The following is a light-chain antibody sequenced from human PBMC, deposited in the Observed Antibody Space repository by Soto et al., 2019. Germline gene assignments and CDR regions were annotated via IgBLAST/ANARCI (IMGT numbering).Light chain of an antibody. CDR2: AAS. CDR1: QAIRND. Sequence: DIQMTQSPSSLSASVGDRVTITCRASQAIRNDLAWYQQKPGKAPKLLIYAASSLQSGVPSRFSGSGSRTDFTLTISSLQPEDFATYYCQQSYSTPPWTFGQGTKV. CDR3: QQSYSTPPWT. J-gene: IGKJ1*01. V-gene: IGKV1-39*01.